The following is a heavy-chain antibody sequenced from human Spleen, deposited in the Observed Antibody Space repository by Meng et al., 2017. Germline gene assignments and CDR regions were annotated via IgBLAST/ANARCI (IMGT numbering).Heavy chain of an antibody. J-gene: IGHJ4*02. V-gene: IGHV4-34*01. CDR1: GGSFSGYY. CDR2: INHSGST. D-gene: IGHD4-11*01. CDR3: ARGPTTMAHDFDY. Sequence: VHLQQWGEGLLEPSETLPLTCAVYGGSFSGYYWSWIRQPPGKGLEWIGEINHSGSTNYNPSLESRATISVDTSQNNLSLKLSSVTAADSAVYYCARGPTTMAHDFDYWGQGTLVTVSS.